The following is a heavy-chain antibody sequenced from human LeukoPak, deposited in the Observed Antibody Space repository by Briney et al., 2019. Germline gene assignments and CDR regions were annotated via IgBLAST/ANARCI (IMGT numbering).Heavy chain of an antibody. CDR1: GGSISSYY. J-gene: IGHJ6*03. CDR3: ARDVNYYYMDV. CDR2: IYYSGST. V-gene: IGHV4-59*01. Sequence: SETLSLTCTVSGGSISSYYWSWIRQPPVKGLEWIGYIYYSGSTNYNPSLKSRVTISVDTSKNQFSLKLSSVTAADTAVYYCARDVNYYYMDVWGKGTTVTVSS.